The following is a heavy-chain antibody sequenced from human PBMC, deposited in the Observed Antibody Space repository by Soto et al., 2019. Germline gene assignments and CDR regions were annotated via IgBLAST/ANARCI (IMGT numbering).Heavy chain of an antibody. CDR1: VYTFTSYA. D-gene: IGHD3-9*01. J-gene: IGHJ4*02. CDR2: INAGNGNT. V-gene: IGHV1-3*01. Sequence: ASVKVSCTASVYTFTSYAIQWVRQDPGQRLEWMGWINAGNGNTKYSQKFQGRVTITRDTSASTAYMELSSLRSEDTAVYYCARDTGYGLRYYFDYWGQGTLVTVSS. CDR3: ARDTGYGLRYYFDY.